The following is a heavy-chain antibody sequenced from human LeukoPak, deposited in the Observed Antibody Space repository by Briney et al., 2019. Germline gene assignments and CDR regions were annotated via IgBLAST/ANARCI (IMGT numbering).Heavy chain of an antibody. J-gene: IGHJ4*02. V-gene: IGHV4-34*01. CDR3: ARDRGLWGYGYVHYFDY. Sequence: SETLSLTCAVYGGSFSGYYWSWIRQPPGKGLEWIGEINHSGSTNYNPSLKSRVTISVDTSKNQFSLKLSSVTAADTAVYYCARDRGLWGYGYVHYFDYWGQGTLVTVSS. CDR1: GGSFSGYY. CDR2: INHSGST. D-gene: IGHD5-18*01.